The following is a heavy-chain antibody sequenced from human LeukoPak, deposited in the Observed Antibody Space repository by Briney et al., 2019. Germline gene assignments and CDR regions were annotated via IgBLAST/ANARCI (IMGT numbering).Heavy chain of an antibody. J-gene: IGHJ3*02. CDR2: IYSGGST. V-gene: IGHV3-53*01. D-gene: IGHD3-10*01. CDR3: ARTMVRGVKFALHDAFDI. Sequence: PGGSLRPSCAASGFTVSNNYMTWVRQAPGKGLEWVSVIYSGGSTYYADSVKGRFTISRDNSKNTLYLQMNSLRAEDTAVYYCARTMVRGVKFALHDAFDIWGQGTMVTVSS. CDR1: GFTVSNNY.